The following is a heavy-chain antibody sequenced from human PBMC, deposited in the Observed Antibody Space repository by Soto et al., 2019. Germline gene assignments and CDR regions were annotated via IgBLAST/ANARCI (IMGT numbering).Heavy chain of an antibody. D-gene: IGHD1-1*01. V-gene: IGHV3-11*01. Sequence: GGSLRLSCAASGFTFSDYDMSWIRQAPGKGLEWVSYISSSGTTIYYADSVKGRFTISRDNAKNSLYLLMNSLIVEDTAVYYCRVTRRISARLYYFDYWGQGT. CDR1: GFTFSDYD. CDR2: ISSSGTTI. CDR3: RVTRRISARLYYFDY. J-gene: IGHJ4*02.